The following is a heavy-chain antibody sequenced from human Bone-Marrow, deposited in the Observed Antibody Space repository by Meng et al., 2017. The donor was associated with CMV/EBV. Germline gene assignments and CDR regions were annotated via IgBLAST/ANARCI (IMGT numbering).Heavy chain of an antibody. J-gene: IGHJ4*02. CDR2: IYSGGST. D-gene: IGHD7-27*01. CDR1: GFTFSSYG. Sequence: LSLTCAASGFTFSSYGMHWVRQAPGKGLEWVAVIYSGGSTYYADSVKGRFTISRDNSKNTLYLRMNSLRAEDTAVYYCARDLGYWGQGTLVTVSS. V-gene: IGHV3-NL1*01. CDR3: ARDLGY.